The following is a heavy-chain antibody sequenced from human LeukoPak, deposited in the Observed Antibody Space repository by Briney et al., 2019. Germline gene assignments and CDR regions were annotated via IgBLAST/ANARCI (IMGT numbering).Heavy chain of an antibody. CDR3: ARSGIQSGYCSSTSCYTGY. J-gene: IGHJ4*02. Sequence: GRSLRLSCAASGFTFSSYAMHWVRQAPGKGLEWVAVISYDGSNKYYADSVKGRFTISRDNSKNTLYLQMNSLRGEDTAVYYCARSGIQSGYCSSTSCYTGYWGQGTLVTVSS. V-gene: IGHV3-30-3*01. CDR2: ISYDGSNK. D-gene: IGHD2-2*02. CDR1: GFTFSSYA.